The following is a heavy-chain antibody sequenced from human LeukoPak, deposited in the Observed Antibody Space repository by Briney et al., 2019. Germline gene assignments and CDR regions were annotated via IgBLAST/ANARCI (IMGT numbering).Heavy chain of an antibody. J-gene: IGHJ4*02. V-gene: IGHV4-59*01. D-gene: IGHD1-26*01. Sequence: SETLSLTCTVSGGSISNYYWSWIRQPPGKGLEWIGYMHSSGSTTYNLSFKSRVTMSIEASKNQFSLKLSSVTAADTAVYYCARDIRMVGATLYFDYWGQGTLVTVSS. CDR2: MHSSGST. CDR3: ARDIRMVGATLYFDY. CDR1: GGSISNYY.